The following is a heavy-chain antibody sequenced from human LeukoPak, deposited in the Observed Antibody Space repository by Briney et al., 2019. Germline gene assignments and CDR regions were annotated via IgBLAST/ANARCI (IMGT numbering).Heavy chain of an antibody. CDR2: IYYSGST. Sequence: PSETLSLTCTVSGGSISSSSYYWGWIRQPPGKGLEWIGSIYYSGSTYYNPSLKSRVTISVDTSKNQFSLKLSSVTAADTAVYYCARVEGLRWYFDYWGQGTLVTVSS. J-gene: IGHJ4*02. CDR3: ARVEGLRWYFDY. CDR1: GGSISSSSYY. V-gene: IGHV4-39*07. D-gene: IGHD4-23*01.